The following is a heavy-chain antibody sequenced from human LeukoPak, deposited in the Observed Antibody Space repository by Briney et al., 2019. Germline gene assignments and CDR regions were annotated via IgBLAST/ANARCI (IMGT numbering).Heavy chain of an antibody. J-gene: IGHJ6*02. D-gene: IGHD3-10*01. Sequence: GGSLRLSCAASGFTFSSYSMNWVRQAPGKGLEWVSSISSSSSYIYYADSVKGRFTISRDNAKNSLYLQMSSLRAEDTAVYYCAGESSRPWGSVYGMDVWGQGTTVTVSS. CDR1: GFTFSSYS. V-gene: IGHV3-21*01. CDR3: AGESSRPWGSVYGMDV. CDR2: ISSSSSYI.